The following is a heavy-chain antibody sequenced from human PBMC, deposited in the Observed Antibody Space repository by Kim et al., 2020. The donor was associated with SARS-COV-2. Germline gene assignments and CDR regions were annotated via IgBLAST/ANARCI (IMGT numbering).Heavy chain of an antibody. J-gene: IGHJ1*01. Sequence: GGSLRLSCTASGFIFSNSHIHWVRQASGKGLDWVGRITSKSDNYATAYAASVRGRFTISRDDSVSTSYLHMDNLRTDDTAVYYCIRRLLPSGFGRWGPGTLVTVSS. CDR2: ITSKSDNYAT. CDR3: IRRLLPSGFGR. V-gene: IGHV3-73*01. CDR1: GFIFSNSH. D-gene: IGHD3-22*01.